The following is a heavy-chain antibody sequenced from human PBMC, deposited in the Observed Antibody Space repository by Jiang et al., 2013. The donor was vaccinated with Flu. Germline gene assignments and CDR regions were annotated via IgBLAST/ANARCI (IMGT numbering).Heavy chain of an antibody. V-gene: IGHV4-4*07. CDR2: IYISGST. J-gene: IGHJ4*02. D-gene: IGHD1-1*01. CDR1: GGSISIYY. Sequence: GPGLVKPSETLSLTCAVSGGSISIYYWTWIRQPAGKGLEWIGRIYISGSTNYNPSLKSRVTMSMDTSKKHISLELSSVTAADTAVYYCAGGSGRHFEYWGQGTLVTVSS. CDR3: AGGSGRHFEY.